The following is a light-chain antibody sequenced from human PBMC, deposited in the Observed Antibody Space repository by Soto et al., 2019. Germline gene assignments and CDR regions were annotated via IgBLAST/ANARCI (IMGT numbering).Light chain of an antibody. CDR3: QQSITYPWT. CDR2: RAS. Sequence: DIQMTQSPSTLSASAGDRVTITCRASQNIDMYLAWYQQKPGQAPSLLIYRASSLQSGVPSRFSGSGSGTEFTLTISSVQPDDFATYYCQQSITYPWTFGQGTKVDIK. J-gene: IGKJ1*01. CDR1: QNIDMY. V-gene: IGKV1-5*03.